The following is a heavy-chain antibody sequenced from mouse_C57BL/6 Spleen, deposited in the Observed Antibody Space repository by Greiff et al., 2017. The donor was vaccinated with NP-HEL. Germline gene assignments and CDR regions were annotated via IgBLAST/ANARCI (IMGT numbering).Heavy chain of an antibody. CDR1: GYTFTSYW. CDR3: ARGRSKRVLRGAMDY. J-gene: IGHJ4*01. V-gene: IGHV1-50*01. CDR2: IDPSDSYT. Sequence: QVQLQQPGAELVKPGASVKLSCKASGYTFTSYWMQWVKQRPGQGLEWIGEIDPSDSYTNYNQKFKGKATLTVDTSSSTAYMQLSSLTSEDSAVYYCARGRSKRVLRGAMDYWGQGTSVTVSS. D-gene: IGHD1-1*01.